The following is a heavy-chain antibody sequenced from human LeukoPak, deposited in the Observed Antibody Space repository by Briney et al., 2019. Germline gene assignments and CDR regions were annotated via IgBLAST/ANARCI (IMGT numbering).Heavy chain of an antibody. D-gene: IGHD1-26*01. V-gene: IGHV1-24*01. J-gene: IGHJ4*02. Sequence: ASVKVSCKVSGYTLTELSMHWVRQAPGKGLEWMGGFDPEDGETIYAQEFQGRVTMTVDTSTDTAYMELSSLRSEDTAVYYCATGLSGATLGYWGQGTLVTVSS. CDR1: GYTLTELS. CDR2: FDPEDGET. CDR3: ATGLSGATLGY.